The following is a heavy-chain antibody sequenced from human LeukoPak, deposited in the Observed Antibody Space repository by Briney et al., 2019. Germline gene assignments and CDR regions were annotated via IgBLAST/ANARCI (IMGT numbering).Heavy chain of an antibody. V-gene: IGHV3-30-3*01. CDR3: ARDGVVVVITTRFFDY. CDR1: GFTFSSYA. D-gene: IGHD3-22*01. J-gene: IGHJ4*02. CDR2: ISYDGSNK. Sequence: GGPLRLSCAASGFTFSSYAMHWVRQAPGKGLEWVAVISYDGSNKYYADSVKGRFTISRDNPKNTLYLQMNSLRAEDTAVYYCARDGVVVVITTRFFDYWGQGTLVTVSS.